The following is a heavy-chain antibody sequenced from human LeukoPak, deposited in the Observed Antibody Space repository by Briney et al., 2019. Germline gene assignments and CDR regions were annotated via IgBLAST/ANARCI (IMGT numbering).Heavy chain of an antibody. V-gene: IGHV4-34*01. CDR1: GGSFSGYY. J-gene: IGHJ4*02. CDR3: ARGRGNYDFWSGYGY. D-gene: IGHD3-3*01. CDR2: INHSGST. Sequence: PSETLSLTCAVYGGSFSGYYWSWIRQPPGKGLEWIGEINHSGSTDYNPSLKSRVTISVDTSKNQFSLKLSSVTAADTAVYYCARGRGNYDFWSGYGYRGQGTLVTVSS.